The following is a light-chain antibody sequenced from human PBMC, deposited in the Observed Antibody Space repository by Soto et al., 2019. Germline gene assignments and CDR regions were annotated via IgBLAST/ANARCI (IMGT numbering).Light chain of an antibody. CDR1: SSDVGGYNY. CDR3: SSYTSSTTLV. CDR2: DVS. V-gene: IGLV2-14*01. J-gene: IGLJ2*01. Sequence: QSVLTQPASVSGSPGQSITISCTGTSSDVGGYNYVSWYQQHPGKAPKLMIYDVSNRPSGFSNRFSGSKSGNTASLTISWLQAEDEAVYYCSSYTSSTTLVFGGGTKVTVL.